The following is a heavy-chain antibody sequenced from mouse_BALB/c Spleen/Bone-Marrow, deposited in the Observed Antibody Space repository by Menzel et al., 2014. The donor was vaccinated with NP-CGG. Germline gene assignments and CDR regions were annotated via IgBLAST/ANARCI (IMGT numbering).Heavy chain of an antibody. CDR3: ARAYCFGAGFAWFVY. CDR2: INPSSGRT. D-gene: IGHD1-1*01. V-gene: IGHV1S81*02. CDR1: GYTFTSYW. J-gene: IGHJ3*01. Sequence: KDPWAELVKPGASVKLSCKASGYTFTSYWMHWVKQRPGQGLEWIGEINPSSGRTNYNEKFKSKATLTVDISSGTAYMQLSSLTSEDYAVYYCARAYCFGAGFAWFVYWGRGTLVIFSA.